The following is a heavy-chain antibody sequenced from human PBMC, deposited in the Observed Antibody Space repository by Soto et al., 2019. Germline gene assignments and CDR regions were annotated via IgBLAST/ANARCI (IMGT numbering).Heavy chain of an antibody. J-gene: IGHJ3*02. CDR2: IYSGGSA. D-gene: IGHD6-13*01. CDR1: GFSVSSTY. Sequence: GGSLRLSCAASGFSVSSTYMNWVRQAPGKGLEWVSVIYSGGSASYADSVKGRFTISRDNSKNTVYLQVNSLRAEDTAVYYCVRDMRPVTPYGGISSAFDMWGQGTMVTVSS. CDR3: VRDMRPVTPYGGISSAFDM. V-gene: IGHV3-66*01.